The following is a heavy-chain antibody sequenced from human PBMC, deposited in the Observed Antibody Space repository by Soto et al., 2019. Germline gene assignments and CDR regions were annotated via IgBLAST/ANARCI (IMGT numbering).Heavy chain of an antibody. V-gene: IGHV4-4*07. Sequence: SETLSLTCTVSGGSMNSHFWSWIRQSAGKGLNWIGHIHVSGITTYNPSLKSRVTMSLDPPKKQLSLKLTSMTAADTAVYYCARINGGSPDVWGQGTLVT. J-gene: IGHJ6*02. CDR1: GGSMNSHF. CDR3: ARINGGSPDV. D-gene: IGHD2-15*01. CDR2: IHVSGIT.